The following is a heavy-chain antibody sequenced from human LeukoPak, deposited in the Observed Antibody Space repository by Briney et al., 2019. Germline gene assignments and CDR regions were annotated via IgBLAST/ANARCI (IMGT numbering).Heavy chain of an antibody. CDR3: AGVLGATTFDY. V-gene: IGHV1-18*01. CDR2: ISAYNGNT. D-gene: IGHD1-26*01. J-gene: IGHJ4*02. Sequence: ASVKVSCKASGYTFTSYGISWVRQAPGQGLEWMGWISAYNGNTNYAQKLQGRVTMTQDTSTDTAYMELSSLTSEDTATYFCAGVLGATTFDYWGQGTLVTVSS. CDR1: GYTFTSYG.